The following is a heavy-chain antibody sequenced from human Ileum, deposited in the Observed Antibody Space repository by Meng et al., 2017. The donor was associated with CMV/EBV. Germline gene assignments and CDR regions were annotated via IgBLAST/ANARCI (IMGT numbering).Heavy chain of an antibody. CDR3: ATRGQAPAD. CDR2: ISTRSTTI. CDR1: GFSINDYY. Sequence: GESLKISCAASGFSINDYYMSWIRQAPGKGLEWVSYISTRSTTIDYADSVRGRFTISRDNAKKSVYLQMNSLRGEDTAVYYCATRGQAPADWGQGTLVTVSS. J-gene: IGHJ4*02. V-gene: IGHV3-11*04.